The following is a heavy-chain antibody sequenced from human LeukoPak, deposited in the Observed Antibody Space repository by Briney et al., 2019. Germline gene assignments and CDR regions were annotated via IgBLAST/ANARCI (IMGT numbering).Heavy chain of an antibody. CDR3: ARKLGYCSGGSCYSADYYYYYMDV. CDR1: GFTFDDYV. D-gene: IGHD2-15*01. Sequence: GGSLRLSCAASGFTFDDYVVTWVRQAPGKGLEWVSGINWNGGSTGYADSVRGRFTISRDNAKNSLYLLMNSLRAEDTALYYCARKLGYCSGGSCYSADYYYYYMDVWGKGTTVTVSS. V-gene: IGHV3-20*04. J-gene: IGHJ6*03. CDR2: INWNGGST.